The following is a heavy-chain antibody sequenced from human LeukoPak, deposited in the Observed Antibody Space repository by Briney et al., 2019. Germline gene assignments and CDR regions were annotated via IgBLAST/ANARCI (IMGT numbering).Heavy chain of an antibody. CDR1: GGTFNSYA. CDR2: IIPIFGTA. J-gene: IGHJ6*03. CDR3: ARDLREGLHSYYYYMDV. Sequence: SVKVSCKASGGTFNSYAISWVRQAPGQGLEWMGGIIPIFGTANYAQKFQGRVTITADKSTSTAYMELSSLRSEDTAVYYCARDLREGLHSYYYYMDVWGKGTTVTVSS. V-gene: IGHV1-69*06. D-gene: IGHD2-15*01.